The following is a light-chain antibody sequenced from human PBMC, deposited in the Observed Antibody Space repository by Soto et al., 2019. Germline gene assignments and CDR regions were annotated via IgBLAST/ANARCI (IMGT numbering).Light chain of an antibody. CDR3: SSYTSSSTVV. Sequence: QSALTQPASVSGSPGQSITISCTGTSSDIGGYNYVSWYQQHPGKAPKLLIYEVSHRPSGVSNRFSGSKSGNTASLTISGLQAEDEADYYCSSYTSSSTVVFGGGTQLTAL. V-gene: IGLV2-14*01. J-gene: IGLJ3*02. CDR2: EVS. CDR1: SSDIGGYNY.